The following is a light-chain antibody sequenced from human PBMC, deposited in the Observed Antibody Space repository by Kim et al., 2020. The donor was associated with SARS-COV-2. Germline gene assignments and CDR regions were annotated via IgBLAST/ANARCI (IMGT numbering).Light chain of an antibody. Sequence: SSELTQDPAVSVALGQEVRITCQGDSLRQYYVSWYQQKAGQAPVLVIYGNRRRSSGITDRFFGSSSGTTASLTIAGAPAEAEAAYYCNSLANGGTHVVFG. J-gene: IGLJ1*01. CDR3: NSLANGGTHVV. CDR2: GNR. V-gene: IGLV3-19*01. CDR1: SLRQYY.